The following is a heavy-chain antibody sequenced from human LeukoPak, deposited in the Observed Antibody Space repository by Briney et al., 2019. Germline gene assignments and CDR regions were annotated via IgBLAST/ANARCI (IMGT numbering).Heavy chain of an antibody. J-gene: IGHJ4*02. CDR3: ARVGVDTAMVTDPDY. Sequence: ASVKVSCKASGYTFTSYYMHWVRQAPGQGLEWMGWISAYNGNTNYAQKFQGRVTITADESTSTAYMELSSLRSEDTAVYYCARVGVDTAMVTDPDYWGQGTLVTVSS. V-gene: IGHV1-18*04. CDR1: GYTFTSYY. CDR2: ISAYNGNT. D-gene: IGHD5-18*01.